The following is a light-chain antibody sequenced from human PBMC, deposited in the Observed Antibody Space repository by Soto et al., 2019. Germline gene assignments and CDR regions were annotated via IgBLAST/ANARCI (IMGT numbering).Light chain of an antibody. CDR2: KAS. CDR1: QSISSS. CDR3: QQYNSYWT. J-gene: IGKJ1*01. Sequence: DIQMTLSPSTLSASVGDRVTITCRASQSISSSLAWYQQKPGKAPKLLIYKASSLESGVPSRFSGSGSGTEFTLTISSVQPDDFATYSCQQYNSYWTFGQGTKVEIK. V-gene: IGKV1-5*03.